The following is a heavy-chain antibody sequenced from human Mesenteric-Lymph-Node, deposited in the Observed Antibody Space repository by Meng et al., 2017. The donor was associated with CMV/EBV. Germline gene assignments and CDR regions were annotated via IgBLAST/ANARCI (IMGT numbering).Heavy chain of an antibody. CDR2: INHSGST. V-gene: IGHV4-34*01. D-gene: IGHD3-22*01. Sequence: VYGGSFSGYYWSWIRQPPGKGLEWIGEINHSGSTNYNPSLKSRVTISVDTSKNRFSLKLSSVTAADTAVYYCARGISYYDSSGPIGYWGQGTLVTVSS. CDR1: GGSFSGYY. CDR3: ARGISYYDSSGPIGY. J-gene: IGHJ4*02.